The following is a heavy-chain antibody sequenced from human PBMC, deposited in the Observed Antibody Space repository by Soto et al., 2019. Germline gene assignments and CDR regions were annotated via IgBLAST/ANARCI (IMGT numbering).Heavy chain of an antibody. CDR2: IYHSGST. CDR3: ARDLSYSSSWYDWFDP. CDR1: GYSISSGYY. Sequence: NPSETLSLTCAVSGYSISSGYYWGWIRQPPGKGLEWIGSIYHSGSTYYNPSLKSRVTISVDTSKNQFSLKLSSVTAADTAVYYCARDLSYSSSWYDWFDPWGQGTLVTVSS. D-gene: IGHD6-13*01. J-gene: IGHJ5*02. V-gene: IGHV4-38-2*02.